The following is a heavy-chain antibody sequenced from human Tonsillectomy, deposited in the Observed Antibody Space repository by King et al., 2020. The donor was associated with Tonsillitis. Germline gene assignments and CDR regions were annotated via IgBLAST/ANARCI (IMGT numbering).Heavy chain of an antibody. CDR2: IWYDGSNK. Sequence: VQLVESGGGVVQPGRSLRLSCAASGFTFSSYGMHWVRQAPGKGLEWVAVIWYDGSNKYYADSVKGRFTISRDNSKNTLYLQMNSLRAEDTAVYYCAEGDQRRGPPITVFGVVTPALDYWGQGTLVTVS. J-gene: IGHJ4*02. D-gene: IGHD3-3*01. CDR3: AEGDQRRGPPITVFGVVTPALDY. CDR1: GFTFSSYG. V-gene: IGHV3-33*01.